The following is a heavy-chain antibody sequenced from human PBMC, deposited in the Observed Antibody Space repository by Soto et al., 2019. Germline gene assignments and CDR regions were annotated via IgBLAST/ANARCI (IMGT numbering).Heavy chain of an antibody. Sequence: QVQLVQSGAEVKKPGSSVRVSCKASGGTFDSYTISWVRHAPGQGLEWVGRIAPIFDISKYAPKFQGRVTITTDKSTSTAYMDLSGLTSEDTAVYYCATGAFGGRQQLVRDAFDFWGQGTMVTVSS. V-gene: IGHV1-69*02. J-gene: IGHJ3*01. CDR1: GGTFDSYT. D-gene: IGHD3-16*01. CDR2: IAPIFDIS. CDR3: ATGAFGGRQQLVRDAFDF.